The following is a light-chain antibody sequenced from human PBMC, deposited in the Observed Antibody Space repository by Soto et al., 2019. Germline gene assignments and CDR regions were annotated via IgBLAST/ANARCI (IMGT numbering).Light chain of an antibody. Sequence: QSALTQPPSASGSPGQSVTISCTGTSSDIGGYSYVAWYQQHPGKAPKLMIYEVTKRPSGVPDRFSGSKSGNSASLTVFGLQAEDEAVYYCGSYAGSKNWGVFGGGTKVTVL. J-gene: IGLJ3*02. V-gene: IGLV2-8*01. CDR3: GSYAGSKNWGV. CDR1: SSDIGGYSY. CDR2: EVT.